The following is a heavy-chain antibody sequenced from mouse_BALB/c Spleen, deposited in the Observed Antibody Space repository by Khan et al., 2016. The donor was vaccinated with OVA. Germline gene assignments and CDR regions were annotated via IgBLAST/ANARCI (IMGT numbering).Heavy chain of an antibody. J-gene: IGHJ2*01. D-gene: IGHD1-1*01. V-gene: IGHV1-7*01. CDR2: INPSTGYT. Sequence: QIQLVQSGAELAKPGASVKMSCKASGYTFINYWILWVKQRPGQGLEWIGYINPSTGYTEYTQNIKDKATLTADKSSSTAYMQLSSLTSEDSAVYYCARRGLRWDFDYWGQGTTLTVSS. CDR1: GYTFINYW. CDR3: ARRGLRWDFDY.